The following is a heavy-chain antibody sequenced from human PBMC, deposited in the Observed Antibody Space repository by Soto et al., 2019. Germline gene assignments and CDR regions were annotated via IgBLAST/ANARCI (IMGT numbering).Heavy chain of an antibody. CDR3: ARVSGYSSGLYPINYSGMDV. D-gene: IGHD6-19*01. V-gene: IGHV1-2*02. CDR1: GYTFTGYY. J-gene: IGHJ6*02. Sequence: QVQLVQSGAEVKKPGASVKVSCKASGYTFTGYYMHWVRQAPGQGLEWMGWINPNSRGTNYAQKFQGRVTMTRDTSISTAYMELSRLRSDDTAVYYCARVSGYSSGLYPINYSGMDVWGQGNTVTVSS. CDR2: INPNSRGT.